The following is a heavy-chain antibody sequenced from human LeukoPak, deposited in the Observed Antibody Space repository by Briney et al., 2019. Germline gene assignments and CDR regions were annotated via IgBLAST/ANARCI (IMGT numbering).Heavy chain of an antibody. J-gene: IGHJ4*02. CDR2: INPNSGGT. CDR1: GYTFTGYY. V-gene: IGHV1-2*02. CDR3: ARLSSNYLRNFDY. Sequence: ASVKVSCKASGYTFTGYYMHWVRQAPGQGLEWMGWINPNSGGTNYAQKFQGRVTMTRDTSISATYMELSRLRSDDTAVYYCARLSSNYLRNFDYWGQGTLVTVSS. D-gene: IGHD4-11*01.